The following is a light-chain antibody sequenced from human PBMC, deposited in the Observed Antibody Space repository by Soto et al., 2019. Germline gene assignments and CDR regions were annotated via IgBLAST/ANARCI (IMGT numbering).Light chain of an antibody. CDR3: QQYEGYPLT. J-gene: IGKJ4*02. Sequence: DIQMTQSPSSLSASVGDRVTITCQASQDINKYVNWYQQKPGNAPKLLIYDASTLETGVSSRFSGSGSGTDFTCAISSLQPEDLATYYCQQYEGYPLTFGGGTEVE. CDR1: QDINKY. V-gene: IGKV1-33*01. CDR2: DAS.